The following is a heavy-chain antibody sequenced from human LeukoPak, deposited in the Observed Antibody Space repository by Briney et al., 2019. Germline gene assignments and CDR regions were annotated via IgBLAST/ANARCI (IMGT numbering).Heavy chain of an antibody. D-gene: IGHD6-13*01. CDR1: GFTFSSYE. CDR3: ARVREAAAFDY. J-gene: IGHJ4*02. CDR2: ISSSGSTI. V-gene: IGHV3-48*03. Sequence: QSGGSLRLSCAASGFTFSSYEMNWVRQAPGKGLEWVSYISSSGSTIYYADSVKGRFTISRDNAKNSLYLQMNSLRVEDTAVYYCARVREAAAFDYWGQGTLVTVSS.